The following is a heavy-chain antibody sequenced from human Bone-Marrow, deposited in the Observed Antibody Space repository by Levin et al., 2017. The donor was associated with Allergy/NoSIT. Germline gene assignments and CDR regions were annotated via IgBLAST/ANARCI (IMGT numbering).Heavy chain of an antibody. Sequence: GGSLRLSCAASGFTFTSYDMHWVRQTPGKGLQWVALISYDGSNKYYLDSVKGRFTISRDNSKNTLSLLMNSVRAEDAAVYYCARDSLRTTVVAPDYWGQGTLVTVSS. CDR1: GFTFTSYD. J-gene: IGHJ4*02. CDR2: ISYDGSNK. CDR3: ARDSLRTTVVAPDY. V-gene: IGHV3-30-3*01. D-gene: IGHD4-23*01.